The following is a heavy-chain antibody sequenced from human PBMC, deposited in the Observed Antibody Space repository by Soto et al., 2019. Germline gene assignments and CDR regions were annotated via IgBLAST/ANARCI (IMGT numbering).Heavy chain of an antibody. Sequence: EVQLLESGGGVVQAGGSLRLSCAASGFTFSAYAMSWVRQAPGKGLQWVSGVGGSDSDKHYADSVRGRFTVSRDNSRNTLFLQMNSLREDDTAVYYCAKDCTPFNGVWDPFDMWGQGTEVIVSS. D-gene: IGHD2-8*01. CDR2: VGGSDSDK. CDR3: AKDCTPFNGVWDPFDM. J-gene: IGHJ3*02. CDR1: GFTFSAYA. V-gene: IGHV3-23*01.